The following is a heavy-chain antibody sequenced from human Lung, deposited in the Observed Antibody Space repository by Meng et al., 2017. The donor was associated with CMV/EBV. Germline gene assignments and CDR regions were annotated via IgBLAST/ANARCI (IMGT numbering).Heavy chain of an antibody. CDR3: ARRQWRYYFDY. CDR2: IKQDGSEK. Sequence: LTCAASGFTFSSYWMSWVRQAPGKGLEWVANIKQDGSEKYYVDSVKGRFTISRDNAKNSLYLQMNSLRAEDTAVYYCARRQWRYYFDYWGQGTLVTVSS. J-gene: IGHJ4*02. V-gene: IGHV3-7*01. D-gene: IGHD6-19*01. CDR1: GFTFSSYW.